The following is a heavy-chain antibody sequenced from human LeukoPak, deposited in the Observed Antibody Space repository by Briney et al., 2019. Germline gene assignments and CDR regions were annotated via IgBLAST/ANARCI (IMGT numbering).Heavy chain of an antibody. J-gene: IGHJ3*02. D-gene: IGHD3-22*01. CDR3: AKVLDYDSYAFDI. V-gene: IGHV3-23*01. CDR2: ISGSGGST. Sequence: PGGSLRLSCAASGFTFSSYAMSWVRQAPGKGLEWVSTISGSGGSTYYADSVKGRFTISRDNSKNTLYLQMNSLRAEDTAVYYCAKVLDYDSYAFDIWGQGTMVTVSS. CDR1: GFTFSSYA.